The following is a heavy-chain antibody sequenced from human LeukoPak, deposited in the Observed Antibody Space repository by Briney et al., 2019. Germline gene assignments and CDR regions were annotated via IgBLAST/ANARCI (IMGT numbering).Heavy chain of an antibody. Sequence: GGSLRLSCAASGFTFRSYWMTWVRQAPGKGLEWVANIKQDGSEKYYVDSVKGRFSISRDNAKKSLYLQMNSLRAEDSAVYYCAKASSSWYSDFDYWGRGTLVTVSS. CDR2: IKQDGSEK. D-gene: IGHD6-13*01. J-gene: IGHJ4*02. CDR3: AKASSSWYSDFDY. CDR1: GFTFRSYW. V-gene: IGHV3-7*05.